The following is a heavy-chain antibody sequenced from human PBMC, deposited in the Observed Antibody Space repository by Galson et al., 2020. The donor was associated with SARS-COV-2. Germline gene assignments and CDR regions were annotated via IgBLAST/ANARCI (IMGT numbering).Heavy chain of an antibody. CDR1: GGSFSGYY. J-gene: IGHJ4*02. CDR2: INHSGST. Sequence: SQTLSLTCAVYGGSFSGYYWSWIRQPPGKGLEWIGEINHSGSTNYNPSLKSRVTISVDTSKNQFSLKLSSVTAADTAVYYCAISDKRDFWSGYTFDYWGQGTLVTVSS. CDR3: AISDKRDFWSGYTFDY. D-gene: IGHD3-3*01. V-gene: IGHV4-34*01.